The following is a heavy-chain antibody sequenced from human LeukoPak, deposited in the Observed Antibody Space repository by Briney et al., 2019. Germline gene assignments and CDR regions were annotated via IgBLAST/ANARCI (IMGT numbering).Heavy chain of an antibody. Sequence: GGSLRLSCAASGFTFSSYEMNWVRQAPGKGLEWVPYISSSGSTIYYADSVKGRFTISRDNAKNSLYLQMNSLRAEDTAVYYCARVGISDAFDIWGQGTMVTVSS. V-gene: IGHV3-48*03. D-gene: IGHD2-15*01. CDR1: GFTFSSYE. CDR2: ISSSGSTI. J-gene: IGHJ3*02. CDR3: ARVGISDAFDI.